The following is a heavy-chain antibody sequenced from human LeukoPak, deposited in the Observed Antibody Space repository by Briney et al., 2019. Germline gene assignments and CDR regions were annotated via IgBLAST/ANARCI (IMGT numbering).Heavy chain of an antibody. D-gene: IGHD4/OR15-4a*01. CDR3: AKPHRQQLTTGENGFDP. Sequence: GESLKISCKGSGYSFTSYWIGWVRQMPGKGLEWMGIIYPGDSDTRYSPSFQGQVTISADKSISTAYLQWSSLKASDTAMYYCAKPHRQQLTTGENGFDPWGQGTRVTVFS. CDR2: IYPGDSDT. J-gene: IGHJ5*02. CDR1: GYSFTSYW. V-gene: IGHV5-51*01.